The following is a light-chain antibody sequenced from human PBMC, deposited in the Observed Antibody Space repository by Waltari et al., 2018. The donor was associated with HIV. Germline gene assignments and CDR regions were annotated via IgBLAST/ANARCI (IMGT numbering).Light chain of an antibody. J-gene: IGLJ3*02. V-gene: IGLV1-40*01. Sequence: QSVLTQPPSVSGAPGPRVTISCTGSSSNIGAPYDVHWYQQLPGSAPNLLIYGNSNRPSGVPDRFSGSKAGTSASLAITELQAEDEADYYCQSYDSSLSGWVFGGGTKLTVL. CDR3: QSYDSSLSGWV. CDR1: SSNIGAPYD. CDR2: GNS.